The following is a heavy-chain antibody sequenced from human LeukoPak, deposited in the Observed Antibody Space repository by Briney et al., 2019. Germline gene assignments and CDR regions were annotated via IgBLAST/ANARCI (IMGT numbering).Heavy chain of an antibody. V-gene: IGHV1-2*02. J-gene: IGHJ4*02. CDR3: ARDGNNSGWQGWVDY. CDR1: GYTFTGYY. D-gene: IGHD6-19*01. CDR2: INPKSGGT. Sequence: ASVKVSCKASGYTFTGYYMHLVRQAPGQGPEWMGWINPKSGGTNYAQKFQGRVTMTRDTSINTAYMELSRLTSDDTAVYYCARDGNNSGWQGWVDYWGQGTLVTVSS.